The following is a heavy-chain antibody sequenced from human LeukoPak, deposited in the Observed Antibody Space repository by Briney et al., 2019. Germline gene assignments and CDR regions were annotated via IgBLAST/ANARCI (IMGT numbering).Heavy chain of an antibody. CDR2: IRDSGGNT. D-gene: IGHD2-2*03. V-gene: IGHV3-23*01. Sequence: PGGSLRLSCAASGFTFSSYAMSWVRQAPGKGLEWVSAIRDSGGNTCYADSVKGRFTISRDNSKNTLYLQMNTLRAEDTAVYYCATTSGYCSSLARHRRAFDIWGQGTMVTVSS. J-gene: IGHJ3*02. CDR3: ATTSGYCSSLARHRRAFDI. CDR1: GFTFSSYA.